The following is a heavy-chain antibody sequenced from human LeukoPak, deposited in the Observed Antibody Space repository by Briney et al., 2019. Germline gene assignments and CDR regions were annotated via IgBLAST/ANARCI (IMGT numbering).Heavy chain of an antibody. Sequence: SETLSLTCTVSGGSLSNYYWSWIRQPPGKGLKRIGYIYYSGSINYNPSLKSRVTISVDMSKNQFSLQLSSVTAADTAVYYCARQSRDGDYIAKLFDYWGQGTLVTVSS. D-gene: IGHD4-17*01. CDR2: IYYSGSI. CDR1: GGSLSNYY. CDR3: ARQSRDGDYIAKLFDY. J-gene: IGHJ4*02. V-gene: IGHV4-59*08.